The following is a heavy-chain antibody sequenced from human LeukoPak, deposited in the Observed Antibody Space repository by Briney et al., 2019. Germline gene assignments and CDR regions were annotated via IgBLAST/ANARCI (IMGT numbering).Heavy chain of an antibody. Sequence: SETLSLTCTVSGGSISSSSYYWGWIRQPPGTGLEWIGSIYYSGSTNYNPSLKSRVTISVDTSKNQFSLKLSSVTAADTAVYYCASHRAGYHLYWGQGTLVTVSS. CDR3: ASHRAGYHLY. CDR2: IYYSGST. D-gene: IGHD3-9*01. J-gene: IGHJ4*02. CDR1: GGSISSSSYY. V-gene: IGHV4-39*07.